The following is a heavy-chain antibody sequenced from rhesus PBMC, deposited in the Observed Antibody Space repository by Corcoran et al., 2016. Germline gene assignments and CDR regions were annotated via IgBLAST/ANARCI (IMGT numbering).Heavy chain of an antibody. CDR2: ISGSSRNT. V-gene: IGHV4-173*01. D-gene: IGHD5-42*01. CDR3: ARTTELGIPFDY. Sequence: QLQLQESGPGLVKPSETLSLTCAVSGGSISSDYWSWIRQPPGKGLEWIGRISGSSRNTDYKPALKSRVTISIATSKNQFSLRLRSVTAADTAVYYCARTTELGIPFDYWGQGVQVTVSS. J-gene: IGHJ4*01. CDR1: GGSISSDY.